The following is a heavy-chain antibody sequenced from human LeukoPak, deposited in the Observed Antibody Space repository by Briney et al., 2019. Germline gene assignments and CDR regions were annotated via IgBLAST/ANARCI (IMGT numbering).Heavy chain of an antibody. Sequence: GASVKVSCKAYGGTFSSYAISWVRQAPGQGLERMGGIIPIFGTANYAQKFQGRVTITADESTSTAYMELSSLRSEDTAVYCCARGYSSSWFGDYWGQGTLVTVSS. CDR3: ARGYSSSWFGDY. J-gene: IGHJ4*02. V-gene: IGHV1-69*13. CDR1: GGTFSSYA. D-gene: IGHD6-13*01. CDR2: IIPIFGTA.